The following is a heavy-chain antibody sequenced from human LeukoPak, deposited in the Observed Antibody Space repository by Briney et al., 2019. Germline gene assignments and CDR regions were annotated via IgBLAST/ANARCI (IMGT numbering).Heavy chain of an antibody. V-gene: IGHV1-2*02. Sequence: GASVKVSCKASGYTFTGYYMHWVRQAPGQGLEWMGWINPNSGGTSYAQKFQGRVTLTRDTSISTAYMELSRLKSDDTAVYYCAREGRYRYGYNEYHSYMDIWGKGTTVTVSS. D-gene: IGHD5-24*01. CDR3: AREGRYRYGYNEYHSYMDI. CDR1: GYTFTGYY. CDR2: INPNSGGT. J-gene: IGHJ6*03.